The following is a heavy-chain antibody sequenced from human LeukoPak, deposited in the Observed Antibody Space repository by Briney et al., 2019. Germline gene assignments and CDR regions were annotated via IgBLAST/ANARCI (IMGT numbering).Heavy chain of an antibody. CDR3: ARANPPID. J-gene: IGHJ4*02. Sequence: GGSLRLSCAASGFTFSIYSTNWVRQAPGKGLEWVSYISSSSSTIYYAGSGKGRFTISRDDAKNSLYLQMNSLRDEDTAVYYCARANPPIDWGQGTLVTVSS. V-gene: IGHV3-48*02. D-gene: IGHD2/OR15-2a*01. CDR2: ISSSSSTI. CDR1: GFTFSIYS.